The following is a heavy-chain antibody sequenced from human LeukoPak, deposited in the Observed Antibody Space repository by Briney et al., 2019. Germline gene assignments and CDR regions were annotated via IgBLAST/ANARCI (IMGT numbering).Heavy chain of an antibody. CDR3: ATYSTINAREFQY. D-gene: IGHD4-11*01. CDR1: GFTFSSYW. J-gene: IGHJ1*01. CDR2: IKYDGSEK. V-gene: IGHV3-7*01. Sequence: GGSLRLSCAVSGFTFSSYWMSWVRQAPGKGLEWVANIKYDGSEKYYADSVTGRFTISRDNGKNSLYVQMNSLTVEDTAVYYCATYSTINAREFQYWGQGTLVTVSS.